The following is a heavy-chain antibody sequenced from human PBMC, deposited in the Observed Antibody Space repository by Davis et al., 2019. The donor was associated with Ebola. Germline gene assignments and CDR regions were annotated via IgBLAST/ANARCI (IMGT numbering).Heavy chain of an antibody. V-gene: IGHV4-34*01. CDR2: INHSGIS. Sequence: PSETLSLTCAVNGGPFSAYYWTYIRQSPGMGLEWIGEINHSGISSYNPALKTRVRMSVDPSKNQFSLRLRSVTAAETAVYYCARGSVKMDSWGQGILVTVSS. CDR1: GGPFSAYY. J-gene: IGHJ4*02. D-gene: IGHD3-22*01. CDR3: ARGSVKMDS.